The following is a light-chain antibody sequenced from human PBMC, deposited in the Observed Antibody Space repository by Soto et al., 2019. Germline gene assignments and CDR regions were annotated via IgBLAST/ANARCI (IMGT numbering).Light chain of an antibody. CDR3: QQYYSTPWT. CDR2: WAS. CDR1: QSVLYSSKNKNY. V-gene: IGKV4-1*01. Sequence: DIVMTQSPDSLAVSLGERATINCKSSQSVLYSSKNKNYLAWYQQKPGQPPKLLIYWASTRESGVPDRFSGSGSGTDFTLTISSLQAEDVAVYYCQQYYSTPWTFGQGTKVDI. J-gene: IGKJ1*01.